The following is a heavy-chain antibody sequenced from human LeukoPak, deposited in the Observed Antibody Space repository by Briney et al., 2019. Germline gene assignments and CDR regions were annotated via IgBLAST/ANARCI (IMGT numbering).Heavy chain of an antibody. CDR3: ARDPEVSGEMATIGTFGY. J-gene: IGHJ4*02. D-gene: IGHD5-24*01. CDR2: ISYDGSNK. CDR1: GFTFSSYA. Sequence: GGSLRLSCAASGFTFSSYAMHWVRQAPGKGLEWVAVISYDGSNKYYADSVKGRFTISRDNSKNTLYLQMNSLRAEDTAVYYCARDPEVSGEMATIGTFGYWGQGTLVTVS. V-gene: IGHV3-30-3*01.